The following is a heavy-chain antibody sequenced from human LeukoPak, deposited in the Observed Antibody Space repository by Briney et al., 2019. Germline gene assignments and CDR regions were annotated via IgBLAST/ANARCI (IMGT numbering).Heavy chain of an antibody. CDR1: GFTFSSSG. V-gene: IGHV3-30*18. J-gene: IGHJ4*02. Sequence: PGGSLRLSCAASGFTFSSSGMHWVRQAPGKGLEWVAVISYDGSNKYYADSVKGRFTISRDNSKNTLYLQMNSLRAEDTAVYYCAKDRGPTVTLDYWGQGTLVSVSS. D-gene: IGHD4-17*01. CDR2: ISYDGSNK. CDR3: AKDRGPTVTLDY.